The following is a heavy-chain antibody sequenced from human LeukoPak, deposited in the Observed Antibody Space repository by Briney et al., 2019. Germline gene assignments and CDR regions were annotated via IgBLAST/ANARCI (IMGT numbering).Heavy chain of an antibody. CDR1: GYTFTGYY. V-gene: IGHV1-2*02. J-gene: IGHJ4*02. Sequence: ASVKVSCKASGYTFTGYYIHWVRQAPEQGLEWMGWIDPNTGGTDCAQTFQGRVTMTRDTSIRTAYMELSSLRSDDTAMYYCGRTGQLDYWGQGTLVTVSS. D-gene: IGHD3-9*01. CDR2: IDPNTGGT. CDR3: GRTGQLDY.